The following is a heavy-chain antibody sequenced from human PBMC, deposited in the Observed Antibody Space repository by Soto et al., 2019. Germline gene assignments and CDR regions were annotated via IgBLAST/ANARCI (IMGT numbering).Heavy chain of an antibody. CDR1: GASISSDTW. D-gene: IGHD3-16*01. Sequence: SETLSLTCAVSGASISSDTWWNWVRQAPGKGLEWIAEIDHSGRTKYNPSLKSRVTISVDKSKNQFSLKLTSVTAADTAVYYCARGHNLGGSTFDIWGQGTSVTVSS. J-gene: IGHJ3*02. CDR3: ARGHNLGGSTFDI. CDR2: IDHSGRT. V-gene: IGHV4-4*02.